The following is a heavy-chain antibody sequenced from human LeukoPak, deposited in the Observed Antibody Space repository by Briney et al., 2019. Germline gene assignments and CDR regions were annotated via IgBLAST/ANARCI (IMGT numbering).Heavy chain of an antibody. V-gene: IGHV5-51*01. CDR2: IYPGDSDT. Sequence: GESLKISFKGSGCSFTSYWIGWVRQMPGKGLAGMWIIYPGDSDTRYSPSFQGQVTISADKSISTAYLQWSSLKASDTAMYYCARHSRRSYYYYGMDVWGQGTTVTVSS. J-gene: IGHJ6*02. CDR3: ARHSRRSYYYYGMDV. CDR1: GCSFTSYW.